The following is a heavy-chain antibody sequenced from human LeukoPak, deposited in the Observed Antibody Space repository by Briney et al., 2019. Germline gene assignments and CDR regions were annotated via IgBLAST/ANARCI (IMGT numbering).Heavy chain of an antibody. Sequence: PSETLSLTCIVSGVSITNYYWTWIRQPPGEGLEWIGYVFYTGSTNYNPSLESRVTISVDTSKNQVSLKLSSVTAADTAVYYCARGGYSYGYAFDYWGQGTLVTVSS. J-gene: IGHJ4*02. D-gene: IGHD5-18*01. CDR3: ARGGYSYGYAFDY. V-gene: IGHV4-59*01. CDR1: GVSITNYY. CDR2: VFYTGST.